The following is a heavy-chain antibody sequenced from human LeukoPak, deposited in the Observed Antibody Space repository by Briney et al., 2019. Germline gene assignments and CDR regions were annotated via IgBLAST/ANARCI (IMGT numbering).Heavy chain of an antibody. J-gene: IGHJ4*02. CDR1: GGTFSSYA. Sequence: ASVKVSCKASGGTFSSYAISWVRQAPGQGLEWMGGIIPIFGTANYAQKFQGRVTITADESTSTAYMELSSLRSEDTAVYYCARGGYSSSWWRGGEGFDYWGQGTLVTVSS. CDR3: ARGGYSSSWWRGGEGFDY. CDR2: IIPIFGTA. D-gene: IGHD6-13*01. V-gene: IGHV1-69*13.